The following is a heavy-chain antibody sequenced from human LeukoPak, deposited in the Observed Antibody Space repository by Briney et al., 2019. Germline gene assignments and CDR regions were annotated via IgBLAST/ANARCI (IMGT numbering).Heavy chain of an antibody. Sequence: GGSLRLSCAASGFTFSSYSMNWVRQAPGKGLEWVSYISSSSSNIYYGDSVKGRFTISRDNGKNSLYLQMNSLRAEETAVYYCARDPQSRSYFANDAFDIWGQGTMFTVSS. J-gene: IGHJ3*02. CDR1: GFTFSSYS. CDR3: ARDPQSRSYFANDAFDI. CDR2: ISSSSSNI. D-gene: IGHD1-26*01. V-gene: IGHV3-48*01.